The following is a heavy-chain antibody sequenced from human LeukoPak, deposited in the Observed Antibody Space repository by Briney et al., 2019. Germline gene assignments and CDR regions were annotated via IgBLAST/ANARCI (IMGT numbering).Heavy chain of an antibody. CDR1: GGSISSYY. CDR2: IYTSGST. V-gene: IGHV4-4*09. Sequence: SETLSLTCTVSGGSISSYYWSWIRQPPGKGLDWIGYIYTSGSTNYNPSLKSRVTISVDTSKNQFSLKLSSVTAADTAVYYCARLQLEPNEYYYYYYMDVWGKGTTVTVSS. D-gene: IGHD1-1*01. CDR3: ARLQLEPNEYYYYYYMDV. J-gene: IGHJ6*03.